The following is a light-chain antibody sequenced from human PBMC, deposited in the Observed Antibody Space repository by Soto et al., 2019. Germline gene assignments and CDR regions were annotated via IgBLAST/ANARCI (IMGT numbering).Light chain of an antibody. J-gene: IGKJ5*01. V-gene: IGKV1-39*01. CDR1: QSISSY. CDR3: QQSNSTHPT. Sequence: DIQMTQSPSSLSASVGDRVTITCRASQSISSYLNWYQQKPGKSPKLLIYAASSLQSGVSSRFSSRTYKADFTISIRNLQHEAFATYYRQQSNSTHPTFGQGTRVEIK. CDR2: AAS.